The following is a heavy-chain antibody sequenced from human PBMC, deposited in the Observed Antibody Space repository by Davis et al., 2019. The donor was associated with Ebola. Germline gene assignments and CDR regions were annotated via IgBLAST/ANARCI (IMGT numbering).Heavy chain of an antibody. CDR3: ARGPYLTWFDP. J-gene: IGHJ5*02. Sequence: GGSLRLSCAASGFTFTSYWMNWVRQAPGKGLEWVSSISSSSSSIYYADSVKGRFTISRDNAKNSLYLQMNSMRAEDTAGYYCARGPYLTWFDPWGQGTLVTVSS. CDR2: ISSSSSSI. V-gene: IGHV3-21*01. CDR1: GFTFTSYW.